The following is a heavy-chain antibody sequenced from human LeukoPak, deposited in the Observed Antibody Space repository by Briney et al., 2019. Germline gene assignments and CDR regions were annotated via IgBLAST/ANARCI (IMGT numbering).Heavy chain of an antibody. CDR3: AKGVNSGFASDWFDP. J-gene: IGHJ5*02. D-gene: IGHD5-12*01. V-gene: IGHV3-23*01. CDR2: ISGSGSAT. CDR1: GFTFSSSA. Sequence: PPGGSLRLSCAASGFTFSSSAMSWVRQAPGKGLEWVSTISGSGSATYYADSVKGRFTISRDNSKNTLYLQVNSLRAEDTAVYYCAKGVNSGFASDWFDPWGQGTLVTVSS.